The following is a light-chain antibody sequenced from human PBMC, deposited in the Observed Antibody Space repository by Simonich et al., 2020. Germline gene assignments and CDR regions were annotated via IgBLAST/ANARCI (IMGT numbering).Light chain of an antibody. CDR2: DVS. CDR3: CSYAGSYTWV. J-gene: IGLJ3*02. V-gene: IGLV2-11*01. Sequence: GSPGQSVTISCTGTSSDVGGYNYVSWYQQHPGKAPKLMIYDVSKRPSGVPDRFSGSKSGNTASLTISGLQAEDEADYYCCSYAGSYTWVFGGGTKLTVL. CDR1: SSDVGGYNY.